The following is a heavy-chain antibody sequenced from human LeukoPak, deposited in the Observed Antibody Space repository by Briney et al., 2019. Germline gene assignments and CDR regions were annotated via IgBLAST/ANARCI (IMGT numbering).Heavy chain of an antibody. CDR3: AREGYLNWFDP. Sequence: GGSLRLSCAASGFTFSSYSMNWVRQAPGKGLAWVSSIGSSSSSVYYADSVKGRFTIYRDNAKNSLYLQMNSLRAEDTAVYYCAREGYLNWFDPWGQGTLVTASS. V-gene: IGHV3-21*01. J-gene: IGHJ5*02. CDR2: IGSSSSSV. D-gene: IGHD6-13*01. CDR1: GFTFSSYS.